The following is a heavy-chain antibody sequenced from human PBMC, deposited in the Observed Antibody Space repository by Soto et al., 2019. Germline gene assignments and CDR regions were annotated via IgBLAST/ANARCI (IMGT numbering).Heavy chain of an antibody. J-gene: IGHJ3*02. V-gene: IGHV3-11*01. CDR1: GFTFSDYY. Sequence: QVQLVESGGGLVKPGGSLRLSCAASGFTFSDYYMSWIRQAPGKGLEWVSYISSSGSTIYYADSVKGRFTISRDNARKSLYRQMNSLRAEDTAVYYCARLKPLAATGPDAFDIWGQGTMVTVSS. CDR3: ARLKPLAATGPDAFDI. D-gene: IGHD2-15*01. CDR2: ISSSGSTI.